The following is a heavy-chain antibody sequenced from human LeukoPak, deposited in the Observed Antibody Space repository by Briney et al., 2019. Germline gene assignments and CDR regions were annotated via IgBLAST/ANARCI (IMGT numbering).Heavy chain of an antibody. V-gene: IGHV1-46*01. CDR2: INPSGGST. J-gene: IGHJ4*02. CDR3: ARLSSSWYEDFDY. D-gene: IGHD6-13*01. CDR1: GYTFTSYY. Sequence: ASVKVSCKASGYTFTSYYMHWVRRAPGQGLEWMGIINPSGGSTSYAQKFQGRVTMTRDMSTSTVYMELSSLRSEDTAVYYCARLSSSWYEDFDYWGQGTLVTVSS.